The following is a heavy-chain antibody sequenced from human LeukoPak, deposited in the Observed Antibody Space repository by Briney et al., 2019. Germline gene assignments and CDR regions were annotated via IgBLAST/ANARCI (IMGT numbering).Heavy chain of an antibody. Sequence: SETLSLTCTVSGDSISSTNYYWGWIRQPPGKGLEWIGSISYSGSIHYNPSLKSRVTISVDTSKNHFSLRLSSVTAADTAVYYCATLEIGDYYFDYWGQGTLVTVSS. CDR1: GDSISSTNYY. J-gene: IGHJ4*02. V-gene: IGHV4-39*01. D-gene: IGHD3-16*01. CDR3: ATLEIGDYYFDY. CDR2: ISYSGSI.